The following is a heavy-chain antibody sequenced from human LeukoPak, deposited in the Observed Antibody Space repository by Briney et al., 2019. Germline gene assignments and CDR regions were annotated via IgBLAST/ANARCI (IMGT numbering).Heavy chain of an antibody. CDR1: GVSVASGGYY. J-gene: IGHJ5*02. CDR3: ARGGRGRNWFDP. D-gene: IGHD3-10*01. V-gene: IGHV4-61*08. CDR2: IYYSVST. Sequence: PSETLSLTCTVSGVSVASGGYYWNWIRQPPGKGLEWIGYIYYSVSTNYNLSLKSRVTISVDTSENQFSLKLTSVTAADTAVYYCARGGRGRNWFDPWGQGTLVTVSS.